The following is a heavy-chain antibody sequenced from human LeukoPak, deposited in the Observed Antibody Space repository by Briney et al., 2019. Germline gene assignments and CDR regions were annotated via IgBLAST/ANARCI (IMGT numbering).Heavy chain of an antibody. CDR3: ARSGSGALASDSSGYYYQIDY. CDR2: IHHSGST. CDR1: GGSISSGGYY. V-gene: IGHV4-30-2*01. J-gene: IGHJ4*02. D-gene: IGHD3-22*01. Sequence: SETLSLTCTVSGGSISSGGYYWSWIRQPPGKGLEWIGYIHHSGSTYYNPSLKSRVTISVDRSKNQFSLKLSSVTAADTAVYYCARSGSGALASDSSGYYYQIDYWGQGTLVTVSS.